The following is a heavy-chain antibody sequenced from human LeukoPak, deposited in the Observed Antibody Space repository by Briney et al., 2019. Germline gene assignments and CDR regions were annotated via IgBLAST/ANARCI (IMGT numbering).Heavy chain of an antibody. CDR1: GFTVRSSY. Sequence: GGSLRLSCAASGFTVRSSYMSWVRQAPGKGLEWVSFIYNDGRTYYADSVKGRFTISRHNSKNMLYLQMNSLRPEDTAVYYCQWELLDNWGQGTLVTVSS. CDR3: QWELLDN. CDR2: IYNDGRT. J-gene: IGHJ4*02. D-gene: IGHD1-26*01. V-gene: IGHV3-53*04.